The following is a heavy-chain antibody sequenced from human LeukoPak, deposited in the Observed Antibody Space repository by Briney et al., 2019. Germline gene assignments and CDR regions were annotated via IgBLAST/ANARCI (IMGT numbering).Heavy chain of an antibody. CDR1: GGSISSSNW. V-gene: IGHV4-4*02. CDR3: AREKGSGYYYYGMDV. D-gene: IGHD3-10*01. Sequence: SETLSLTCAVSGGSISSSNWWSWVRQPPGKGLEWIGEIYHSGSTNYNPSLKSRVTISVDKSKNQFSLKLTSVTAADTAVYYCAREKGSGYYYYGMDVWGQGTTVTVSS. CDR2: IYHSGST. J-gene: IGHJ6*02.